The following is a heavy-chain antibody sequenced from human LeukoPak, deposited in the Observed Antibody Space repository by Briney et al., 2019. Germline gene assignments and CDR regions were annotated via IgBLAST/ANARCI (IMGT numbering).Heavy chain of an antibody. Sequence: ASVNVSCKASGYTFTSYGISWVRQAPGQGLEWMGWISAYNGNTNYAQKLQGRVTMTTDTSTSTAYMELRSLRSDDTAVYYCARVLRRSSSHIAAASNWFDPWGQGTLVTVSS. CDR2: ISAYNGNT. J-gene: IGHJ5*02. CDR3: ARVLRRSSSHIAAASNWFDP. CDR1: GYTFTSYG. D-gene: IGHD6-13*01. V-gene: IGHV1-18*01.